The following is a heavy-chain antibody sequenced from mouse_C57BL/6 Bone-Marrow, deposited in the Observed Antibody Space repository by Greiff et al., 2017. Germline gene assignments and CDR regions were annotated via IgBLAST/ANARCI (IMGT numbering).Heavy chain of an antibody. CDR2: IFPGSGST. V-gene: IGHV1-56*01. D-gene: IGHD1-1*01. CDR3: ARYDYGSSPFAY. Sequence: QVQLQQSGPELVRPGASVKISCKAPGYTFTSHWMQWVRQRPGQGLEWIGEIFPGSGSTYYNEKFKGKATLTVDTSSSTAYMQLGSLTSSGSAVYFCARYDYGSSPFAYWGQGTLVTVSA. J-gene: IGHJ3*01. CDR1: GYTFTSHW.